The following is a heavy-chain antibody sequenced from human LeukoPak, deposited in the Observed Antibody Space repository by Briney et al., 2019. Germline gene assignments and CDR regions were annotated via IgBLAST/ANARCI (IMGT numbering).Heavy chain of an antibody. Sequence: PGGSLRLSCAASGFAFNTYAMHWVRQAPGKGLEWVTLIWHDGSHKFYIDSVRGRFTISRDNSKNTVYLQMNGLRAEHTAVYYCAREIFGPRRYPDFWGQGTLVPVSS. J-gene: IGHJ1*01. CDR3: AREIFGPRRYPDF. D-gene: IGHD3-3*01. CDR1: GFAFNTYA. CDR2: IWHDGSHK. V-gene: IGHV3-33*01.